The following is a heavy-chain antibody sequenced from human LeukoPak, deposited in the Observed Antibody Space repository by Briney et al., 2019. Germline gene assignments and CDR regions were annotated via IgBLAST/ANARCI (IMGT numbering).Heavy chain of an antibody. CDR1: GYIFTGYY. V-gene: IGHV1-2*02. CDR2: INPNSGGT. CDR3: AREDSSGWYGLDY. D-gene: IGHD6-19*01. Sequence: ASVTVSCKASGYIFTGYYIHWVRQAPGQGLEWMGWINPNSGGTNYAQRFQGRVAMTSDTAISTAYMELSRLRSDDTAVYYCAREDSSGWYGLDYWGQGTLVTVSS. J-gene: IGHJ4*02.